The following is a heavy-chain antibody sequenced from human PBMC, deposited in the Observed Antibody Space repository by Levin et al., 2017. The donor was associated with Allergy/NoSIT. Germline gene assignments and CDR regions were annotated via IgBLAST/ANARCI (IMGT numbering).Heavy chain of an antibody. Sequence: GGSLRLSCAASGFSFSAYAMHWVRQAPGKGLEWVALISYDGSKTYYGDSVKGRFTISRDEDTLFLQMNDLREEDTSVYHCAKDVELRWFGESLGHGMDIWGQGTAVIVSS. D-gene: IGHD3-10*01. CDR3: AKDVELRWFGESLGHGMDI. CDR2: ISYDGSKT. J-gene: IGHJ6*02. CDR1: GFSFSAYA. V-gene: IGHV3-30*18.